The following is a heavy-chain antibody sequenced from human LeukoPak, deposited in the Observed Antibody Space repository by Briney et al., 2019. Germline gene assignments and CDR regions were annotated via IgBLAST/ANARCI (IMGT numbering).Heavy chain of an antibody. V-gene: IGHV1-18*01. CDR1: GYNFGIFG. CDR3: ARVGVVVPAAWFDP. Sequence: ASVKVSCKASGYNFGIFGMSWVRQAPGQGLEWMGWIGADSGNTNYAQKLQGRVTMTTDTSTSTAYLELASLRSDDTAVYYCARVGVVVPAAWFDPWGQGTLVTVSS. J-gene: IGHJ5*02. CDR2: IGADSGNT. D-gene: IGHD2-2*01.